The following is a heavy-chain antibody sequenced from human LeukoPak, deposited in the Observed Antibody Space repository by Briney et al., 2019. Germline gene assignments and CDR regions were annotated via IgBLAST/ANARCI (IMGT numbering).Heavy chain of an antibody. CDR1: GFTFSSYA. D-gene: IGHD2-2*02. CDR3: AKTLVVPAAIRPFDY. V-gene: IGHV3-23*01. Sequence: GGSLRLSCAASGFTFSSYAMSWVRQAPGKGLEWVSAISGSGGSTYYADSEKGRFTISRDNSKNTLYLQMNSLRAEDTAVYYCAKTLVVPAAIRPFDYWGQGTLVTVSS. J-gene: IGHJ4*02. CDR2: ISGSGGST.